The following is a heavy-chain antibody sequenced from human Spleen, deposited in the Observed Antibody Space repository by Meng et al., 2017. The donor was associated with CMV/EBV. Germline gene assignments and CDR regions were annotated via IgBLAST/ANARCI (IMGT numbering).Heavy chain of an antibody. J-gene: IGHJ5*02. CDR2: INHSGST. D-gene: IGHD2-2*03. Sequence: GSFRGYYWSWIRPPPGKGLEWIREINHSGSTTYNPSLKSRVTISVDTSKNQFSLKLSSVTAADTAVYYCARGPGYCSSTSCPWFDPWGQGTPVTVSS. CDR3: ARGPGYCSSTSCPWFDP. CDR1: GSFRGYY. V-gene: IGHV4-34*01.